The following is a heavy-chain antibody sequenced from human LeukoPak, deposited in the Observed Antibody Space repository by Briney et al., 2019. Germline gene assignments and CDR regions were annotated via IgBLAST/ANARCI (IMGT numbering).Heavy chain of an antibody. Sequence: SETLSLTCTVSGDSISGSNYYWGWIRQPPGKGLEWIGSVSYSGTSRYNPSLKSRVTISVDTSKNQFSPNLTSVTAADTAVYYCARKNDFDIWGQGTLVTVSS. CDR3: ARKNDFDI. CDR2: VSYSGTS. CDR1: GDSISGSNYY. J-gene: IGHJ3*02. V-gene: IGHV4-39*01.